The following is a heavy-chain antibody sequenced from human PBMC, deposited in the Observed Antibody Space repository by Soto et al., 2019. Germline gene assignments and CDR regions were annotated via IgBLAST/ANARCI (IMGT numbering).Heavy chain of an antibody. D-gene: IGHD6-19*01. Sequence: GGSLRLSCAASGFTLSDYAMTWVRQAPGKGLEWVAAIFSSAGLTYYADSVKGRFTISRDNFKNTLYLEMNNLRPEDTAVYFCAKNRAVAGTSIVGFDIWGQGTMVTVSS. CDR3: AKNRAVAGTSIVGFDI. CDR1: GFTLSDYA. CDR2: IFSSAGLT. J-gene: IGHJ3*02. V-gene: IGHV3-23*01.